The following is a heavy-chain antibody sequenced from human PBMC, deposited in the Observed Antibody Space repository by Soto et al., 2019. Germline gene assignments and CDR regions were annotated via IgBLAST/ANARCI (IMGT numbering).Heavy chain of an antibody. D-gene: IGHD2-8*01. CDR3: ARVGRGVYGMDV. V-gene: IGHV3-48*02. CDR2: ITSDSSTI. Sequence: EVQLVESGGGSVQPGGSLRLSCAASGFTFSSYSINWVRQAPGKGLEWFSYITSDSSTISYADSVKGRFTVSRDNAKNSLYLQMNSLRDEDTAVYYCARVGRGVYGMDVWGQGTSVTVSS. J-gene: IGHJ6*02. CDR1: GFTFSSYS.